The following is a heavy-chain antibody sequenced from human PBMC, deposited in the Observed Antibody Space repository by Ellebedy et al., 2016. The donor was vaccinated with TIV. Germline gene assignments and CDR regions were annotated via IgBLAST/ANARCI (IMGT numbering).Heavy chain of an antibody. CDR1: GFTFSSYW. CDR2: IKQDGREK. D-gene: IGHD3-3*01. Sequence: GGSLRLSCAASGFTFSSYWMHWVRQAPGKGLEWVANIKQDGREKYYVDSVKGRFTISRDNAKNSLYLQMNSLRAEDTAVYYCARDAPGSYDFWSGYYTLGDYYYGMDVWGQGTTVTVSS. V-gene: IGHV3-7*01. J-gene: IGHJ6*02. CDR3: ARDAPGSYDFWSGYYTLGDYYYGMDV.